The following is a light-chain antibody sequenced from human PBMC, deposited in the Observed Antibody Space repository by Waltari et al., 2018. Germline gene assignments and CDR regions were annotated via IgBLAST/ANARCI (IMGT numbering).Light chain of an antibody. CDR1: QSVISY. V-gene: IGKV1-39*01. Sequence: DIQMTQSPTSLSASVGDRVSITCRASQSVISYLNWYQQKPGTPPKLLIYGASSLEKGVPPRFSGSGSGTDFTFTISNLQPEDFATYFCQQAFSSPPTFGQGTKVESK. J-gene: IGKJ1*01. CDR3: QQAFSSPPT. CDR2: GAS.